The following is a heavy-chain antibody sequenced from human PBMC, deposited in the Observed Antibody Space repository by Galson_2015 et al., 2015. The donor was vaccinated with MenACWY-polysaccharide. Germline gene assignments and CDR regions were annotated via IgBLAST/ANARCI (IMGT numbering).Heavy chain of an antibody. D-gene: IGHD3-16*01. CDR2: MDSSGRG. V-gene: IGHV4-59*03. J-gene: IGHJ5*02. Sequence: ETLSLTCSVSGGSMSSYFWGWIRQPPGKGLEWIGYMDSSGRGNSNPSLKSRVTISVDTSKKQFSLKVNSVTAADTAVYYCVAELLQVPFGWFDPWGQGTLVTVSS. CDR3: VAELLQVPFGWFDP. CDR1: GGSMSSYF.